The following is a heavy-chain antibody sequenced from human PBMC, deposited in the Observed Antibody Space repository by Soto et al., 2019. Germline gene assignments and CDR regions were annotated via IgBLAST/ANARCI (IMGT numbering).Heavy chain of an antibody. D-gene: IGHD2-21*02. CDR1: CGSISSSSYY. CDR2: IYYSGST. CDR3: AKDGGNSGFDY. Sequence: KPSETLSLTCTVSCGSISSSSYYWGWIRQPPGKGLEWIGSIYYSGSTYYNPSLKSRVTISVDTSKNQFSLKLSSVTAADTAVYYCAKDGGNSGFDYWGQGTLVTVSS. V-gene: IGHV4-39*01. J-gene: IGHJ4*02.